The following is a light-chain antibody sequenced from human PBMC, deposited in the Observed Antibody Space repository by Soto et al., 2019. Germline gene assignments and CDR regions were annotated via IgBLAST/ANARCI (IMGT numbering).Light chain of an antibody. V-gene: IGKV3-11*01. CDR1: QSVSSY. CDR2: DAS. CDR3: QQRGNWPVT. Sequence: EIVLTQSPATLSLSPGERATLSCRASQSVSSYLAWYQQKPGQAPRLPIYDASNRATGIPARFSGSGSGTDFTLTISSLEPEDFAVYYCQQRGNWPVTFGQGTKVDIK. J-gene: IGKJ1*01.